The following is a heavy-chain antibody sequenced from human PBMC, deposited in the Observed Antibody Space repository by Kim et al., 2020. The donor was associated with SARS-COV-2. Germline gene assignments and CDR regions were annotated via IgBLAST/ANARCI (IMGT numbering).Heavy chain of an antibody. Sequence: SVKVSCKASGGTFSSYAISWVRQAPGQGLEWMGRIIPILGIANYAQKFQGRVTITADKSTSTAYMELSSLRSEDTAVYYCARFMGSSGWYYYYGMDVWGQGTTVTVSS. CDR3: ARFMGSSGWYYYYGMDV. V-gene: IGHV1-69*04. CDR2: IIPILGIA. J-gene: IGHJ6*02. CDR1: GGTFSSYA. D-gene: IGHD6-19*01.